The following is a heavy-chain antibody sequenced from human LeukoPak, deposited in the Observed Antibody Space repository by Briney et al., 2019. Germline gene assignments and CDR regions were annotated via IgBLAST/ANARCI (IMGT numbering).Heavy chain of an antibody. CDR3: TRDHCTSVNCYEYNYYGMDV. D-gene: IGHD2-2*01. CDR1: GYTFTTYY. CDR2: INPNNGVT. V-gene: IGHV1-2*02. Sequence: GASLTDSCKSSGYTFTTYYIHWVRRAPGQGLEWMGWINPNNGVTESAQKFQGRVTMTRDTSTSTAYMELSRLRSDDTAVYYCTRDHCTSVNCYEYNYYGMDVWGQGTTVTVSS. J-gene: IGHJ6*02.